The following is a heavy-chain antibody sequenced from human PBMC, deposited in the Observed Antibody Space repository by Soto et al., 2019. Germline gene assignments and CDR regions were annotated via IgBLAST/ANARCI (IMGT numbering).Heavy chain of an antibody. CDR3: ARRQLRDYIRWSFDP. Sequence: SVKVSCKTSGFMFTSSAVQWVRQARGQRLEWIGWLVVGSGNTHYAQHFQERVTLTRDMSTGTVYMELTRLTSDDTAIYYCARRQLRDYIRWSFDPWGQGTLVTVSS. D-gene: IGHD3-16*01. V-gene: IGHV1-58*01. CDR1: GFMFTSSA. J-gene: IGHJ5*02. CDR2: LVVGSGNT.